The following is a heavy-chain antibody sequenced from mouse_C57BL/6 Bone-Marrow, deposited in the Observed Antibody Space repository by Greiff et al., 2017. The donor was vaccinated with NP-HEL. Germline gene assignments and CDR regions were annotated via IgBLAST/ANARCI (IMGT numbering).Heavy chain of an antibody. CDR2: INPSSGYT. V-gene: IGHV1-4*01. D-gene: IGHD2-10*02. Sequence: VQLKESGAELARPGASVKMSCKASGYTFTSYTMHWVKQRPGQGLEWIGYINPSSGYTKYNQKFKDKATLTADKSSSTAYMQLSSLTSEDSAVYYCAYSMAWFAYWGQGTLVTVSA. CDR3: AYSMAWFAY. CDR1: GYTFTSYT. J-gene: IGHJ3*01.